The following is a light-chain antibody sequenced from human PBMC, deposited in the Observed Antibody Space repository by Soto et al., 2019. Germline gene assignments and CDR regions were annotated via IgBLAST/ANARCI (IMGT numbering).Light chain of an antibody. CDR3: QQYGRSHPIT. J-gene: IGKJ5*01. Sequence: EIVFTQCPGTLSLSPGERCALSCMAIQSVSNNYQAGYQKKSGQAPRLIIYGAYVRANGIPERLSGSGSGTDLTITISRLEPEDFAVYYCQQYGRSHPITVGPGTGLEIK. CDR2: GAY. V-gene: IGKV3-20*01. CDR1: QSVSNNY.